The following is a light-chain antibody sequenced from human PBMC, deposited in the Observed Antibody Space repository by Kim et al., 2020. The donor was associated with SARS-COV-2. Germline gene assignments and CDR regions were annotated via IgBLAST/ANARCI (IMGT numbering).Light chain of an antibody. CDR1: QSINIW. CDR2: KSS. V-gene: IGKV1-5*03. CDR3: QQYDTYPYT. J-gene: IGKJ2*01. Sequence: DIQMTQSPSTLSASVGDRVTITCRASQSINIWLAWYQQKPGKAPKLLIYKSSHLESGVPSRFSGSTSGTEFTLTVSSLQPDDFATYYCQQYDTYPYTFGQGTKLEIK.